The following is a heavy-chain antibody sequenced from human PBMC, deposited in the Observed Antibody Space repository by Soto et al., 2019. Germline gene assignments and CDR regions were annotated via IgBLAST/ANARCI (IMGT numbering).Heavy chain of an antibody. CDR1: CGSFSGYS. V-gene: IGHV4-34*01. CDR2: INHTGST. D-gene: IGHD2-8*02. Sequence: SETLSLTCAVYCGSFSGYSWTWIRQPPGTGLEWIGEINHTGSTNYNPSLKSRVTISVDTSKNQFSLKLTSVTAADTAVYYCARDKITGLFDYWGQGTLVTVPS. J-gene: IGHJ4*02. CDR3: ARDKITGLFDY.